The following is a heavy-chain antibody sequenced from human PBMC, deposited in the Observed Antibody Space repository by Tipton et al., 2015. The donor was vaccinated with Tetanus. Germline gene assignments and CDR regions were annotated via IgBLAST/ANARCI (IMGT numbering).Heavy chain of an antibody. D-gene: IGHD2/OR15-2a*01. CDR2: LNPKSGSA. Sequence: QSGAEVKKTGASVKVSCKASGYTFTSYGLNWVRKAAGRGFEWMGWLNPKSGSAAYAPRFQGRVTMTTNTSITTAFMEVASLTYEDTAVYYCASGSTIRHGLDVWGHGTSVTVSS. CDR3: ASGSTIRHGLDV. J-gene: IGHJ6*02. CDR1: GYTFTSYG. V-gene: IGHV1-8*02.